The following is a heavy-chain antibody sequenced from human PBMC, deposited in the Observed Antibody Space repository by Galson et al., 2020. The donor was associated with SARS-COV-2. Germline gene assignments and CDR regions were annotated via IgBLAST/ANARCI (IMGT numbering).Heavy chain of an antibody. V-gene: IGHV4-31*03. CDR3: AREEIPRSYYDSTGYYWVGAFDS. J-gene: IGHJ3*02. D-gene: IGHD3-22*01. Sequence: SETLSLTCTVSGDSIGSGAFYWTWIRQRPGKGLEWIGNVYDIVNTNYNPSFQSRITISVDTSKSQFYLSLTSVTAADTARYFCAREEIPRSYYDSTGYYWVGAFDSWGQGTMV. CDR2: VYDIVNT. CDR1: GDSIGSGAFY.